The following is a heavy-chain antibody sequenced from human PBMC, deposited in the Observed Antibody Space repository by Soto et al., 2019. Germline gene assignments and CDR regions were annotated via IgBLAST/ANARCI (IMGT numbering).Heavy chain of an antibody. CDR3: ARGVKYGAYSRWFEP. J-gene: IGHJ5*02. V-gene: IGHV1-3*01. CDR1: GYTFTSYA. Sequence: ASVKVSCKASGYTFTSYAMHWVRQAPGQRLEWMGWINAGNGNTKYSQKFQGRVTMTWDTSITTAYMELSGLRSEDTAVYFCARGVKYGAYSRWFEPWGQGTLVTVSS. D-gene: IGHD4-17*01. CDR2: INAGNGNT.